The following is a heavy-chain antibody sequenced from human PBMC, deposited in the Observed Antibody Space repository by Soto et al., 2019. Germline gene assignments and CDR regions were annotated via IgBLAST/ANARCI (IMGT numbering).Heavy chain of an antibody. CDR3: ARDAALGYCSGGSCFRRGRWYFVY. CDR2: ISSSSSTI. CDR1: GFTFSSYS. J-gene: IGHJ4*02. D-gene: IGHD2-15*01. Sequence: EVQLVESGGGLVQPGGSLRLSCAASGFTFSSYSMNWVRQAPGKGLEWVSYISSSSSTIYYADSVKGRFTISRDNAKNSLYLQMNRLRDEDTAVYYCARDAALGYCSGGSCFRRGRWYFVYWGQGPLVTVSS. V-gene: IGHV3-48*02.